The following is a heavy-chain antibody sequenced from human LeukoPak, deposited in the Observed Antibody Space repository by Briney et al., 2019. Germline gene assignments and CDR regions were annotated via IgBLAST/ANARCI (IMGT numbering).Heavy chain of an antibody. D-gene: IGHD3-22*01. J-gene: IGHJ4*02. CDR3: ARASDYYDSSGYSAADY. Sequence: GGSLRLSCAASGFTFSGYPIHWVRQAPGKGLEWVAVISYDGSNKYYADSVKGRFTISRDNSKNTLYLQMNSLRAEDTAVYYCARASDYYDSSGYSAADYWGQETLVTVSS. CDR1: GFTFSGYP. CDR2: ISYDGSNK. V-gene: IGHV3-30-3*01.